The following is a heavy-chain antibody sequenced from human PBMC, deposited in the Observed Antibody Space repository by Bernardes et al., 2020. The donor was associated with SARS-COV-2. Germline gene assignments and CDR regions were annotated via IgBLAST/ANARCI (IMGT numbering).Heavy chain of an antibody. CDR1: GFSLSTSGVG. V-gene: IGHV2-5*02. J-gene: IGHJ4*02. D-gene: IGHD6-19*01. Sequence: LAKPTQTLTLTCTLSGFSLSTSGVGVGLLRQPPGTALEWLALIYWDDDKRYSPSLKGMLTITTDTSKNQVVLTMTNMDPVDTATYYCVHRSSGWYIPDYDYCGQGTLGTVAA. CDR3: VHRSSGWYIPDYDY. CDR2: IYWDDDK.